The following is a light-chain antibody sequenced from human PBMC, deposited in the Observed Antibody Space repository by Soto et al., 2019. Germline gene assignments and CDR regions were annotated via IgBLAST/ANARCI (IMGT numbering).Light chain of an antibody. CDR2: DAS. J-gene: IGKJ4*01. Sequence: DIQMTQSPSSLSVSVGDRVTITCRASETINTWLAWYQQKPGKAPKILIYDASKLERGVPSRLSGSGSGAEFTLTISSLQPDDLANYYCQQYSSYPLTFGGGTKVE. CDR1: ETINTW. CDR3: QQYSSYPLT. V-gene: IGKV1-5*01.